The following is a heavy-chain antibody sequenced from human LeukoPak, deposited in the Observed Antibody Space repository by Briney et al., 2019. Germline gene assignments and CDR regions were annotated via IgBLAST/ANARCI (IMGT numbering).Heavy chain of an antibody. CDR1: GFTVTTNY. Sequence: GGSLRLSCAASGFTVTTNYMSWVRQAPGKGLEWVSVIYSGGSAYYTDSVKGRFTISRDNSKNTLYLQMNSLRAEDTAMYYCARGGAHTYVYTFDIWGQGTTVTVSS. D-gene: IGHD3-16*01. CDR2: IYSGGSA. J-gene: IGHJ3*02. CDR3: ARGGAHTYVYTFDI. V-gene: IGHV3-53*01.